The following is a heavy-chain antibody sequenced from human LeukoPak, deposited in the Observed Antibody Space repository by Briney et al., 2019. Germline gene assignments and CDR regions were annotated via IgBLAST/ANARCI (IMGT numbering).Heavy chain of an antibody. V-gene: IGHV6-1*01. CDR2: TYYRSTWLN. D-gene: IGHD6-6*01. Sequence: SQNLSLTCAISGDSVSSNSAAWNWIRQSPSRGLEWLGRTYYRSTWLNDYAGSLKSRISINPDTSKNQFSLQLNSVTPEDTAVYYCARAIARAYYYMDVWGKGTTVTVSS. CDR1: GDSVSSNSAA. J-gene: IGHJ6*03. CDR3: ARAIARAYYYMDV.